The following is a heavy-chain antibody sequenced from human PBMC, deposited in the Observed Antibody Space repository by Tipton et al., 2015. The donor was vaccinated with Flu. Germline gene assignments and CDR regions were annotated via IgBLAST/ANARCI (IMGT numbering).Heavy chain of an antibody. CDR3: ARDSGDMNPGAPDRGGYYYYYMDV. V-gene: IGHV1-69*01. CDR2: IIPIFGTA. CDR1: GGTFSSYA. Sequence: QVQLVQSGAEVKKPGSSVKVSCKASGGTFSSYAISWVRQAPGQGLEWMGGIIPIFGTANYAQKFQGRVTITADESTSTAYMELSSLRSEDTAVYYCARDSGDMNPGAPDRGGYYYYYMDVWGKGTTVTVSS. D-gene: IGHD3-9*01. J-gene: IGHJ6*03.